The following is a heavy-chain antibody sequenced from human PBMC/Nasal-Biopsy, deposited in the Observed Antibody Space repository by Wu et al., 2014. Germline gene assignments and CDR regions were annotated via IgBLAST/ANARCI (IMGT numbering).Heavy chain of an antibody. CDR1: SSAFSGYD. Sequence: LRLSCAASSSAFSGYDMHWVRQARGQGLEWVSAIGTAGDTYYTGSVKGRFTISRQNAKNSLYLQMDSLTAGDTAVYYCAKDGVTTRYSYLFYMDVWGQKGPRSPSP. CDR3: AKDGVTTRYSYLFYMDV. J-gene: IGHJ6*03. D-gene: IGHD4-17*01. V-gene: IGHV3-13*01. CDR2: IGTAGDT.